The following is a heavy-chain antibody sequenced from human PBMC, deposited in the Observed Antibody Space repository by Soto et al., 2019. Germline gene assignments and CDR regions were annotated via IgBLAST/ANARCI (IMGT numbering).Heavy chain of an antibody. V-gene: IGHV1-18*01. CDR2: ISAYNGNT. CDR3: ARDTDYDFWSGSPGLYGMDV. D-gene: IGHD3-3*01. Sequence: ASVKVSCKASGYTFASYGIRWVRQAPGQGLEWMGWISAYNGNTNYAQKLQGRVTMTTDTSTSTAYMELRSLRSDDTAVYYCARDTDYDFWSGSPGLYGMDVWGQGTTVTVSS. J-gene: IGHJ6*02. CDR1: GYTFASYG.